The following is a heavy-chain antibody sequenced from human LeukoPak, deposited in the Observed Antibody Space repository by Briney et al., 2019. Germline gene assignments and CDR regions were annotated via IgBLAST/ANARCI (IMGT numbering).Heavy chain of an antibody. J-gene: IGHJ3*02. Sequence: SVKVSCKASGGTFSSYAISWVRQAPGQGLEWMGGIIPIFGTANYAQKFQGRVTITADESTSTAYMELSSLRSEDTAVYYCATVMTTVTTSDAFDIWGQGTMVTVSS. D-gene: IGHD4-17*01. CDR1: GGTFSSYA. CDR3: ATVMTTVTTSDAFDI. V-gene: IGHV1-69*13. CDR2: IIPIFGTA.